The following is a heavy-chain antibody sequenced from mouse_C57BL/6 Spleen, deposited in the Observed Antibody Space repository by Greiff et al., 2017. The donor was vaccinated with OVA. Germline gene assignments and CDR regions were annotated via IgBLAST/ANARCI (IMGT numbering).Heavy chain of an antibody. CDR3: ARADDGYYVGYFDV. D-gene: IGHD2-3*01. Sequence: EVKLQESGPGLAKPSQTLSLTCSVPGYSITSDYWNWLRNFPGNKLEYMWYLSYSGSTYYNPALKSRISITLETSKNQYDLQVNSVTTEDTATDYCARADDGYYVGYFDVWGTGTTVTVSS. J-gene: IGHJ1*03. V-gene: IGHV3-8*01. CDR2: LSYSGST. CDR1: GYSITSDY.